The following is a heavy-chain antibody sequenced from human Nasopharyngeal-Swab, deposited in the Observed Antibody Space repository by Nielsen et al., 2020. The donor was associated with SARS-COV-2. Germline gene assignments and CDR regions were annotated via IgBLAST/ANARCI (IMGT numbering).Heavy chain of an antibody. J-gene: IGHJ6*03. D-gene: IGHD3-10*01. CDR1: GGSFSDNY. CDR3: VRGYRTWSFPSSYYYYHMDV. V-gene: IGHV4-34*01. Sequence: SETLSLTCAVYGGSFSDNYWNWVRQSPGKGPEWIGEISHLGATNYKSSLKSRVVLSVDSSKSQFSLRLTSVTAADTGVYYCVRGYRTWSFPSSYYYYHMDVWGQGTTVTVSS. CDR2: ISHLGAT.